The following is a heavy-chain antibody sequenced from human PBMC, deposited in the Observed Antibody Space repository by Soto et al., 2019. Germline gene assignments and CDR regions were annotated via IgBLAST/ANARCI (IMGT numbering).Heavy chain of an antibody. CDR3: ARDWSEQQPGANDYYYHGMDV. J-gene: IGHJ6*02. D-gene: IGHD6-13*01. CDR1: GFTFSNYG. CDR2: IWYDGSNK. Sequence: GGSLRLSCAASGFTFSNYGMHWVRQAPGKGLEWVAIIWYDGSNKYYADSVKGRFTISRDNSKNTLYLQMNSLRAEDTAVYYCARDWSEQQPGANDYYYHGMDVWGQGTTVTVSS. V-gene: IGHV3-33*01.